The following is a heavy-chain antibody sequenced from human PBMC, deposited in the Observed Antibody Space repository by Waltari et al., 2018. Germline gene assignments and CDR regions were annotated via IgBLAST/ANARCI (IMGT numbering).Heavy chain of an antibody. CDR1: GGYFSCYS. V-gene: IGHV4-59*10. D-gene: IGHD2-15*01. CDR2: IYSSGST. CDR3: ARVVVAATRDYYYYYGMDV. J-gene: IGHJ6*02. Sequence: QVQLQQWGAGLLKPSATLSLTCAVHGGYFSCYSWAWIRQPPGQGLEWLGYIYSSGSTNYNPSLKSRVTISVDTSKNQFSLKLSSVTAADTAVYYCARVVVAATRDYYYYYGMDVWGQGTTVTVSS.